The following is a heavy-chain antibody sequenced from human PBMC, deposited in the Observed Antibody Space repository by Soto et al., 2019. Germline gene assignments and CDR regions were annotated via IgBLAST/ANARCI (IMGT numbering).Heavy chain of an antibody. J-gene: IGHJ4*02. CDR1: GFTFSSYA. CDR3: AKVLVLRFLEWLPYFDY. D-gene: IGHD3-3*01. V-gene: IGHV3-23*01. Sequence: PGGSLRLSCAASGFTFSSYAMSWVRQAPGKGLEWVSAISGSGGSTYYADSVKGRFTISRDNSKNTLYLQMNSLRAEDTAVYYCAKVLVLRFLEWLPYFDYWGQGTLVTVSS. CDR2: ISGSGGST.